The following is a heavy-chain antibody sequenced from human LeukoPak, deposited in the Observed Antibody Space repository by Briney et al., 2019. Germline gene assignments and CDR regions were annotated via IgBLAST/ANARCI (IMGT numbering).Heavy chain of an antibody. J-gene: IGHJ6*04. CDR2: IWYDGSNK. V-gene: IGHV3-33*01. CDR3: ARGLQVIYGMDV. CDR1: GFTFSSYG. D-gene: IGHD2-21*01. Sequence: PGRSLRLSCAASGFTFSSYGMDWVRQAPGKGLEWVAVIWYDGSNKYYADSVKGRFTISRDNSKNKLYLQMNSLRVEDTAVYYCARGLQVIYGMDVWGKGTTVTVSS.